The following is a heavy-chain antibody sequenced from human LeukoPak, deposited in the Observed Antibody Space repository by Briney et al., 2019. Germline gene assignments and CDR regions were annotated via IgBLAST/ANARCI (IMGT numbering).Heavy chain of an antibody. CDR1: GFTFNCA. D-gene: IGHD6-6*01. CDR2: ISGSGGST. V-gene: IGHV3-23*01. Sequence: GGSLRLSCAASGFTFNCAMSWVRQAPGKGLEWVSCISGSGGSTYYADSVKGRFTISRDSSKNTLYLQMNSLRAEDTAVYYCAKDEGGYSSSSNTQEYNWFDPWGQGTLVTVSS. CDR3: AKDEGGYSSSSNTQEYNWFDP. J-gene: IGHJ5*02.